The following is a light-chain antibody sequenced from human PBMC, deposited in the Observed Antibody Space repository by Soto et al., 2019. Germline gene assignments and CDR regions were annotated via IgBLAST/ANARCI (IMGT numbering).Light chain of an antibody. Sequence: QSALTQPASLSGSHGQSVTISGTGTSSDIGGYNYVSWYQQHPGKAPKLMIFEVSSRPSGVSDRFSGSKFGNTASLTISGLQAEDEADYYCSSYTSTGTSVFGVGTKLTVL. CDR3: SSYTSTGTSV. J-gene: IGLJ1*01. CDR1: SSDIGGYNY. CDR2: EVS. V-gene: IGLV2-14*01.